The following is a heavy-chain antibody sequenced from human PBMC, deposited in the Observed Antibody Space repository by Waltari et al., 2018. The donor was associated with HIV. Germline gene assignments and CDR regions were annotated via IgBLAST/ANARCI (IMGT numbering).Heavy chain of an antibody. J-gene: IGHJ6*02. V-gene: IGHV3-30*18. Sequence: VQLVESGGGVVQPGRSLRLSFAASCFPFSGSSISGVRQAPGKGLEWVEVISYDGSNKYFAESVKGRFTISRDNSKHTLYLQMSSLRAEDTAVYYCAKGDRGLGIFYYYYYAMDVWGRGTTVTVSS. CDR2: ISYDGSNK. CDR3: AKGDRGLGIFYYYYYAMDV. D-gene: IGHD3-10*01. CDR1: CFPFSGSS.